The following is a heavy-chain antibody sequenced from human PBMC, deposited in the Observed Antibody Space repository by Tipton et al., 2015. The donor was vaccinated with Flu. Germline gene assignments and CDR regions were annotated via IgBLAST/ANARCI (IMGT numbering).Heavy chain of an antibody. V-gene: IGHV4-59*01. J-gene: IGHJ5*02. CDR1: GGSISSYY. CDR2: IYYSGST. Sequence: TLSLTCTVSGGSISSYYWSWIRQPPGKGLEWIGYIYYSGSTNYNPSLKSRVTISVDTSKNQFSLKLSSVTAADTAVYYCARERGIAAAGRGRGWFDPWGQGTLVTVSS. CDR3: ARERGIAAAGRGRGWFDP. D-gene: IGHD6-13*01.